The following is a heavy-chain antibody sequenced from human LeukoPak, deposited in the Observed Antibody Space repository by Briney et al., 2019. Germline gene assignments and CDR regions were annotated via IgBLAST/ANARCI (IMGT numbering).Heavy chain of an antibody. CDR3: AKDPGYGSGSYYFDY. CDR2: IRYDGSNK. CDR1: GFTFSSYG. J-gene: IGHJ4*02. D-gene: IGHD3-10*01. Sequence: PGGSLRLSCAASGFTFSSYGMHWVRQAPGKGLEWVAFIRYDGSNKYYADSVKGRFTISRDNSKNTLYLQMNSLRAEDTAVYYCAKDPGYGSGSYYFDYWGQGTLVTVSS. V-gene: IGHV3-30*02.